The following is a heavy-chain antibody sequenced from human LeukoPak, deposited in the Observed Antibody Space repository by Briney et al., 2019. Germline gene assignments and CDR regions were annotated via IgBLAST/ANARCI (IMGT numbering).Heavy chain of an antibody. CDR1: GLTFSSYW. J-gene: IGHJ4*02. D-gene: IGHD3-22*01. Sequence: HAGGSLRLSCAASGLTFSSYWMSWVRQAPGKGLEWVSAIRGNAGTTYYADSVQGRFTIFRDNSKNMLYLQMNSLRVEDTAVYYCAKGHADSSGYYYFDSWGQGTLVTVSS. CDR3: AKGHADSSGYYYFDS. V-gene: IGHV3-23*01. CDR2: IRGNAGTT.